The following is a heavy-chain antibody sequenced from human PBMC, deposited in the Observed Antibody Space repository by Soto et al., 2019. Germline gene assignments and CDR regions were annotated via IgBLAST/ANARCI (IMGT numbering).Heavy chain of an antibody. V-gene: IGHV3-33*01. D-gene: IGHD3-16*01. Sequence: GGSLRLSCAASGFTFSNYGMHWVRQAPGKGLEWVAFIWYDGGNRYYAESVKGRFTISRDNSKNTLYLQMNSLRAEDTAVYYCARDGDVNTGFGKDYWGQGTLVTVSS. CDR1: GFTFSNYG. CDR3: ARDGDVNTGFGKDY. J-gene: IGHJ4*02. CDR2: IWYDGGNR.